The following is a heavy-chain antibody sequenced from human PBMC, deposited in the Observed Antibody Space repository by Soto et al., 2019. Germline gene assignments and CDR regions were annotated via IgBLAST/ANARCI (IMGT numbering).Heavy chain of an antibody. CDR3: AREGATAAKKFDS. J-gene: IGHJ4*02. Sequence: GASVKVSCKASGYTFSNYYMHWVRQAPGQGLEWMGGINPNGDTTYYAQKFLGRLTVTRDTSTSTVYMELSSLRSEDTAVYSCAREGATAAKKFDSWGQGTLVTVSS. V-gene: IGHV1-46*01. CDR2: INPNGDTT. CDR1: GYTFSNYY. D-gene: IGHD2-2*01.